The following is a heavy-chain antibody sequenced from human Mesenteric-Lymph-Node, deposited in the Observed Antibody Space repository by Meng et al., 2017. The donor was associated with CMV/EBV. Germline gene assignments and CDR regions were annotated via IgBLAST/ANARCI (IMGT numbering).Heavy chain of an antibody. CDR3: ARGFSIVVVPAAPPSWFDP. CDR1: GYTFTGYY. J-gene: IGHJ5*02. D-gene: IGHD2-2*01. CDR2: INPSGGST. V-gene: IGHV1-46*01. Sequence: ASVKVSCKASGYTFTGYYMHWVRQAPGQGLEWMGIINPSGGSTSYAQKFQGRVTMTRDTSTSTVYMELSSLRSEDTAVYYCARGFSIVVVPAAPPSWFDPWGQGTLVTVSS.